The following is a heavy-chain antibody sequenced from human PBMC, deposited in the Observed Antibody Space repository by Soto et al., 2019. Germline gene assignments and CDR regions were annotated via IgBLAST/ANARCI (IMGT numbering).Heavy chain of an antibody. V-gene: IGHV3-23*01. Sequence: GGSLRLSCAASGFTFSTYALSWVRQAPGKGLEWVSAISANGQGIYYADSVRGRFTISRDNSKNSLYLQMNSLRTEDTALYYCAKDTSPSYYYDSSGYYSYFDYWGQGTLVTVSS. J-gene: IGHJ4*02. CDR1: GFTFSTYA. CDR2: ISANGQGI. CDR3: AKDTSPSYYYDSSGYYSYFDY. D-gene: IGHD3-22*01.